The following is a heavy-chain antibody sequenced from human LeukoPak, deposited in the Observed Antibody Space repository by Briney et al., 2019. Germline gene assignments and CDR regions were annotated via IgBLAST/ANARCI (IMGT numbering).Heavy chain of an antibody. J-gene: IGHJ3*01. V-gene: IGHV3-23*01. CDR2: ISAGGRT. CDR1: GFSFSSYA. Sequence: GGSLRLSCVVSGFSFSSYAMAWVRQAPGKGLEGVSSISAGGRTYYADSGKGRFTISRDNSKETVFLQMNRLRAKATANYYCATGKVHHDGAFDFWGKGKTVPVPS. CDR3: ATGKVHHDGAFDF.